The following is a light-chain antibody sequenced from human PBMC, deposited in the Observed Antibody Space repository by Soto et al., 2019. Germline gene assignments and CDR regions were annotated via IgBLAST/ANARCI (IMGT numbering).Light chain of an antibody. CDR1: QSISSS. J-gene: IGKJ1*01. V-gene: IGKV1-39*01. Sequence: DIQMTQSPSSLSASVGDRVTITCRASQSISSSLNWYQQKPGKAPKRLIYAASSLQSGVPSRVSGSGSGTDFTLTISSLQPEDFATYYCPQSYSTPWTFGQGTKVEIK. CDR3: PQSYSTPWT. CDR2: AAS.